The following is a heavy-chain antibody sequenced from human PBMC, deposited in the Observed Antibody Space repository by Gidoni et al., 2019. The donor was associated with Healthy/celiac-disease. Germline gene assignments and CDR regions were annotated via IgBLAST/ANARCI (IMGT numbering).Heavy chain of an antibody. D-gene: IGHD2-15*01. CDR3: AKGGYCSGGSCYFDY. CDR2: ISWNSCSI. CDR1: GFTFDDYA. V-gene: IGHV3-9*01. J-gene: IGHJ4*02. Sequence: DVQLVESGGGLVQPGRYLRLSCAASGFTFDDYAMHWVRPAPGKGLEWVSGISWNSCSIVYADSVKGRFTISIDNAKNSLYLQMNSLRAEDTALYYCAKGGYCSGGSCYFDYWGQGTLVTVSS.